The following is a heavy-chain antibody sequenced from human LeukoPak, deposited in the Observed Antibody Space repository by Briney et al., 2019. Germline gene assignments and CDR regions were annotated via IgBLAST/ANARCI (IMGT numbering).Heavy chain of an antibody. J-gene: IGHJ1*01. D-gene: IGHD4-17*01. CDR2: IYYSGST. Sequence: KPSETLPLTCTVSGGSISSSSYYWGWIRQPPGKGLEWIGSIYYSGSTYYNPSLKSRVTISVDTSKNQFSLKLSSVTAADTAVYYCAREISRLRRTEREYFQHWGQGTLVTVSS. CDR3: AREISRLRRTEREYFQH. CDR1: GGSISSSSYY. V-gene: IGHV4-39*02.